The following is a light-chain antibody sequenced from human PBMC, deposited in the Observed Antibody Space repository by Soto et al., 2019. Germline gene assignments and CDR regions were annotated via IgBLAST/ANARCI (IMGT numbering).Light chain of an antibody. CDR1: QSISSN. CDR3: QQYNHWPSYT. J-gene: IGKJ2*01. V-gene: IGKV3-15*01. Sequence: EVVMTQSPATLSVSPGERATLSCRASQSISSNLAWYQQKAGQAPRLLMYGASTGATGVPARFSGSGYGTEFTLNISSLQSEDFPIYYCQQYNHWPSYTFGQGTKLEIK. CDR2: GAS.